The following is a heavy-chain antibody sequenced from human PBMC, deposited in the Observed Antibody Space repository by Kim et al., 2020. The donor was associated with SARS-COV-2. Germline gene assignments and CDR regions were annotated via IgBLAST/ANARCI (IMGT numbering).Heavy chain of an antibody. CDR2: INHSGST. Sequence: SETLSLTCAVYGGSFSGYYWSWIRQPPGKGLEWIGEINHSGSTNYNPSLKSRVTISVDTSKNQFSLKLSSVTAADTAVYYCARGTYYYGSGSYYNQGKDYYYYMDVWGKGTTVTVSS. D-gene: IGHD3-10*01. V-gene: IGHV4-34*01. CDR3: ARGTYYYGSGSYYNQGKDYYYYMDV. CDR1: GGSFSGYY. J-gene: IGHJ6*03.